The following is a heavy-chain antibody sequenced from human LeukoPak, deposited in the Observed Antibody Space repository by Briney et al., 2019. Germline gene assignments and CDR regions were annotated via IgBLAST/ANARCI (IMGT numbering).Heavy chain of an antibody. D-gene: IGHD2-2*01. CDR2: IYTGGST. J-gene: IGHJ4*02. V-gene: IGHV4-61*02. Sequence: PSETLSLTCTVSGGSISSGSYYWSWIRQPAGKGLEWIGRIYTGGSTNYNPSLKSRVTISVDTSKNQFSLKLSSVTAADTAVYYCAREVVPAAMRGTIDYWGQGTLVTVSS. CDR3: AREVVPAAMRGTIDY. CDR1: GGSISSGSYY.